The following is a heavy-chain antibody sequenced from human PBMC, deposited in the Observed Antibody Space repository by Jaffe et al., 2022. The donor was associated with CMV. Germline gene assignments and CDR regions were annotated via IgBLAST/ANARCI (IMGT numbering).Heavy chain of an antibody. D-gene: IGHD2-21*01. CDR2: ITSSSNYI. CDR3: AMGGDGVH. Sequence: EVHLVESGGGLVKPGGSLRLSCAASGFTFNTYSMSWVRQVPGKGLEWVSAITSSSNYIYYADSVKGRFTISRDNAKNSLYLQMNSLRVEDTALYACAMGGDGVHWGQGTLVTVSS. V-gene: IGHV3-21*01. J-gene: IGHJ4*02. CDR1: GFTFNTYS.